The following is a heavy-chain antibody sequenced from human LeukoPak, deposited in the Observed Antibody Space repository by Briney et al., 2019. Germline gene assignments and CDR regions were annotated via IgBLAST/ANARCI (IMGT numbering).Heavy chain of an antibody. J-gene: IGHJ6*03. Sequence: PGGSLRLSCAASGFTFSSYAMHWVRQAPGKGLEYVSAISSNGGSTYYANSVKGRFTISRDNSNNTLYLQMNGLRVEDTAVYYCARDTAWYTAHYYIDVWGKGTTVTISS. D-gene: IGHD1-1*01. CDR1: GFTFSSYA. CDR2: ISSNGGST. CDR3: ARDTAWYTAHYYIDV. V-gene: IGHV3-64*01.